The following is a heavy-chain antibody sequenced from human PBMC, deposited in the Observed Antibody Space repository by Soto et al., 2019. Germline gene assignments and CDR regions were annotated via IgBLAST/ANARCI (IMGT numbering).Heavy chain of an antibody. V-gene: IGHV4-61*01. D-gene: IGHD6-19*01. J-gene: IGHJ4*02. CDR2: IYYSWST. CDR1: GGSVSSGSYY. CDR3: ARLDNRGWYYFDY. Sequence: ETLSLTCTVSGGSVSSGSYYWSWIRQPPGKGLEWIGYIYYSWSTNYNPSLKSRVTISVDTSKNQFSLKLSSVTAADTAVYYCARLDNRGWYYFDYSGQGTLVTVSS.